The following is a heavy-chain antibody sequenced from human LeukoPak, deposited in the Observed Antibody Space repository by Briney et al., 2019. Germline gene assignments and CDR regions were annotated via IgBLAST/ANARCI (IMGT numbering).Heavy chain of an antibody. D-gene: IGHD5-18*01. Sequence: SETLSLTCSVSGGSISSGNFYCSWIRQHPGKGLEWIGSIYYSGTTSYTPSLKSRVSISVETSKNQFSLRLSSVTAADTAVYYCARADTGYHGFDIWGQGTMVTVSS. CDR1: GGSISSGNFY. V-gene: IGHV4-31*03. J-gene: IGHJ3*02. CDR3: ARADTGYHGFDI. CDR2: IYYSGTT.